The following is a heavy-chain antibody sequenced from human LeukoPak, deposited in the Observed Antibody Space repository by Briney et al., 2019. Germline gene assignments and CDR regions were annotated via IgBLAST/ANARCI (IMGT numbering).Heavy chain of an antibody. D-gene: IGHD4-17*01. J-gene: IGHJ1*01. V-gene: IGHV3-33*01. CDR3: GRAWANTVTNLPIGC. CDR1: GFTFSSYG. CDR2: IWYDGTTT. Sequence: GGSLRLSCAASGFTFSSYGMHWVRQAPGKGLEWVAVIWYDGTTTYYADSVKGGFTLSRDNSKNTVHLQMTSLRGEDRAVYYCGRAWANTVTNLPIGCWGQGTLVTASS.